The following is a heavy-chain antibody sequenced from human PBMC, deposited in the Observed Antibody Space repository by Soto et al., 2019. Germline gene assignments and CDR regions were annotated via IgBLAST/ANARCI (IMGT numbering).Heavy chain of an antibody. CDR1: GYTLTELS. V-gene: IGHV1-24*01. CDR2: FDPEDGET. D-gene: IGHD6-19*01. J-gene: IGHJ6*02. Sequence: ASVKVSCKVSGYTLTELSMHWVRQAPGKGLEWMGGFDPEDGETIYAQKFQGRVTMTEDTSTDTAYMELSSLRSEDTAVHYCATAGYSSGWYSPGDYYYGMDVWGQGTTVTVSS. CDR3: ATAGYSSGWYSPGDYYYGMDV.